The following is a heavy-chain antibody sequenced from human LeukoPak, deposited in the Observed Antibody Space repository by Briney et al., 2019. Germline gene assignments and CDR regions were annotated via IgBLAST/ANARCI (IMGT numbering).Heavy chain of an antibody. J-gene: IGHJ4*02. CDR2: IGIYGDT. D-gene: IGHD6-19*01. CDR1: GFTFTKYD. Sequence: PGGSLRLSCAASGFTFTKYDMHWVRQATGGGLEWVSAIGIYGDTYYTGSVKGRFTIFRENAKNSLYLQMDSLRAEDTAVYYCTRGGIQVSGIDEIDHWGQGTLVTVSS. V-gene: IGHV3-13*01. CDR3: TRGGIQVSGIDEIDH.